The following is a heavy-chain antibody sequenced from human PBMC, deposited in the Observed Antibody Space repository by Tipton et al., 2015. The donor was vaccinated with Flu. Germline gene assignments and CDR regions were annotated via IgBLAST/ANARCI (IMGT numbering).Heavy chain of an antibody. V-gene: IGHV1-18*01. D-gene: IGHD6-13*01. CDR3: ASYDHRHIYSSSWAGARRAFDI. Sequence: QLVQSGAEVKKPGASVKVSCKASGYTFTSYGISWVRQAPGQGLEWMGWISAYNGNTNYAQKLQGRVTMTTDTSTSTAYMELRSLRSDDTAVYYCASYDHRHIYSSSWAGARRAFDIWGQGTMVTVSS. CDR2: ISAYNGNT. CDR1: GYTFTSYG. J-gene: IGHJ3*02.